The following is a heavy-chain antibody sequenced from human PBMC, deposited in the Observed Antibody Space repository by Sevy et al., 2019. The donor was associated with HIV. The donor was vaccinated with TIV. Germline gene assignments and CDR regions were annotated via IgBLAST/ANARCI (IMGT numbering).Heavy chain of an antibody. J-gene: IGHJ5*02. CDR1: KFPFRSNG. CDR3: AKDLRVVIPAALQPADL. V-gene: IGHV3-30*02. D-gene: IGHD2-2*01. CDR2: INFDGSDR. Sequence: GGSLRLSCVASKFPFRSNGFHWVRQPPGKGLEWLSYINFDGSDRKYADSVKGRFTVSRDNSKNTRYLQMNSLRAEDTAVYYCAKDLRVVIPAALQPADLWGQGTLVTVS.